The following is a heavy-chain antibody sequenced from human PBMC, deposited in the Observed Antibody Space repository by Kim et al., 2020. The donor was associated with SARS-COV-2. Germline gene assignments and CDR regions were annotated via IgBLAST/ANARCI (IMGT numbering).Heavy chain of an antibody. Sequence: GGSLRLSCSASGFTFSSYAMHWVRQAPGKGLEYVSAISSNGGSTYYADSVKGRFTISRDNSKNTLYLQMSRLRAEDTAVYYCVKGIAAAGTSRDYFDYWGQGTLVTVSS. D-gene: IGHD6-13*01. CDR2: ISSNGGST. V-gene: IGHV3-64D*06. CDR3: VKGIAAAGTSRDYFDY. J-gene: IGHJ4*02. CDR1: GFTFSSYA.